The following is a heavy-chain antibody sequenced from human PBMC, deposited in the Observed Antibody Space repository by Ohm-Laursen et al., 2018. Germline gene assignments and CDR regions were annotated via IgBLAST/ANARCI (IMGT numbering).Heavy chain of an antibody. CDR3: AREAIWSGRRYFDL. CDR2: ISTGGSIT. J-gene: IGHJ2*01. CDR1: GFTFSDYS. D-gene: IGHD3-3*01. V-gene: IGHV3-11*04. Sequence: GSLRLSCTASGFTFSDYSMTWIRQAPGKGLECISYISTGGSITYYADSVKGRFTISRDNAKNSLYLQLNSLRAEDTAVYFCAREAIWSGRRYFDLWGRGTLVTVSS.